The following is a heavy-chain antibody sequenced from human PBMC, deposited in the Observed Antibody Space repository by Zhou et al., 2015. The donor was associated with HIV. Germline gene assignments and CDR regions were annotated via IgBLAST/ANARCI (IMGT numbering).Heavy chain of an antibody. CDR3: ARARPLTMVRGIPTQDDRYFDL. D-gene: IGHD3-10*01. J-gene: IGHJ2*01. CDR2: IIPIFGTA. Sequence: QVQLVQSGAEVKKPGSSVKVSCKASGGTFSSYAISWVRQAPGQGLEWMGGIIPIFGTANYAQKFQGRVTITADESTSTAYMELSSLRSEDTAVYYCARARPLTMVRGIPTQDDRYFDLWGRGTLVTVSS. CDR1: GGTFSSYA. V-gene: IGHV1-69*01.